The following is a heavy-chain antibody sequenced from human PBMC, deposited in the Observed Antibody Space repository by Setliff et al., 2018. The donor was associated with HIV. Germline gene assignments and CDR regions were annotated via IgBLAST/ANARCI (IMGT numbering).Heavy chain of an antibody. CDR2: INYSRST. CDR1: GGSISSGDYY. V-gene: IGHV4-31*03. D-gene: IGHD2-2*01. J-gene: IGHJ4*02. Sequence: SETLSLTCTVSGGSISSGDYYWSWIRQHPGKGLEWIGYINYSRSTYYNPSLKSRLNISLDTSKNQLSLKLSSVTATDTAVYFCARALGYCSTTSCYAEYFDYWGQGTVVTVS. CDR3: ARALGYCSTTSCYAEYFDY.